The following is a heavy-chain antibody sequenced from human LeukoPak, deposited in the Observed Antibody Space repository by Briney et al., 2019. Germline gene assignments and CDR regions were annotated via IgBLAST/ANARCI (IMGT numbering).Heavy chain of an antibody. CDR1: GFTFSSYG. V-gene: IGHV3-30*02. CDR2: IRYDGSNK. J-gene: IGHJ4*02. Sequence: GGSLRLSCAASGFTFSSYGMHWVRQAPGKGLEWVAFIRYDGSNKYYADSVKGRFTISRDNSKNTLYLQMDSLRAEDTAVYYCAIFLLGGADKYCSSTSCHKNDYWGQGTLVTVSS. D-gene: IGHD2-2*01. CDR3: AIFLLGGADKYCSSTSCHKNDY.